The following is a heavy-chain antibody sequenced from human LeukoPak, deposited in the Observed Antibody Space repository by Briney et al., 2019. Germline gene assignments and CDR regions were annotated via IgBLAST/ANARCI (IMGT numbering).Heavy chain of an antibody. CDR3: ATQSTPSGYDFWSGYNYYYMDV. V-gene: IGHV4-39*07. D-gene: IGHD3-3*01. CDR2: IYYSGGT. CDR1: GGSISSSSYY. J-gene: IGHJ6*03. Sequence: SETLSLTCTVSGGSISSSSYYWGWIRQPPGKGLEWIGTIYYSGGTYYNPSLNSRVTISVDTSKNQFSLKLSSVTAADTAVYYCATQSTPSGYDFWSGYNYYYMDVWGKGTTVTVSS.